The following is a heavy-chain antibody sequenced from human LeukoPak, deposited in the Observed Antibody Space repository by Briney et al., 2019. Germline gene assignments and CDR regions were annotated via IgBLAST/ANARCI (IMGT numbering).Heavy chain of an antibody. D-gene: IGHD1-26*01. CDR2: INPNGGGT. J-gene: IGHJ4*02. CDR3: AISGSYSRDF. Sequence: ASVKVSCKASGYAFTGYFIHWVRQAPGQGLEWMGWINPNGGGTNYAQKFQGRVTMTTYTSINTAYMDLTRLTSDRTAVYYCAISGSYSRDFWGQGTLVTVSS. CDR1: GYAFTGYF. V-gene: IGHV1-2*02.